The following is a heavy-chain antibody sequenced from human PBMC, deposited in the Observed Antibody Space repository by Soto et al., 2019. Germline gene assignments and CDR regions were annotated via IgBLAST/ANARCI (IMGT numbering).Heavy chain of an antibody. D-gene: IGHD4-4*01. J-gene: IGHJ4*02. Sequence: GGSLRLSCAASGFTFSSYGMHWVRQAPGKGLEWVAVISYDGSNKYYADSVKGRFTISRDNSKNTLYLQMNSLRAEDTAVYYCAKTPVTDYWGQGTLVTVSS. CDR1: GFTFSSYG. CDR2: ISYDGSNK. CDR3: AKTPVTDY. V-gene: IGHV3-30*18.